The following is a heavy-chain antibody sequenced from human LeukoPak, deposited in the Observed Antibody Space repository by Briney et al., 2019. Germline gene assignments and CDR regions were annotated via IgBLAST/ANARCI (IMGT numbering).Heavy chain of an antibody. D-gene: IGHD6-19*01. J-gene: IGHJ5*02. CDR2: INPNSGAT. Sequence: GASVTVSCKASGYTFTGYYLHWVRQAPGQGLDWMGWINPNSGATNYAQKFQGRVTITRDTSISTAYMELTRLRSDDTAVYYCARSSGWFDPWGQGSLVTVSS. CDR1: GYTFTGYY. V-gene: IGHV1-2*02. CDR3: ARSSGWFDP.